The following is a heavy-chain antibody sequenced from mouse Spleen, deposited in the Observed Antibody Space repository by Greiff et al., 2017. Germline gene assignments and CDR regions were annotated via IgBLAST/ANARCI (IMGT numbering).Heavy chain of an antibody. CDR2: ISSGGSYT. J-gene: IGHJ2*01. CDR3: ARDYYGVYYFDY. Sequence: EVMLVESGGGLVKPGGSLKLSCAASGFTFSSYAMSWVRQTPEKRLEWVATISSGGSYTYYPDSVKGRFTISRDNAKNTLYLQMSSLRSEDTAMYYCARDYYGVYYFDYWGQGTTLKVSS. CDR1: GFTFSSYA. D-gene: IGHD1-1*01. V-gene: IGHV5-9-1*01.